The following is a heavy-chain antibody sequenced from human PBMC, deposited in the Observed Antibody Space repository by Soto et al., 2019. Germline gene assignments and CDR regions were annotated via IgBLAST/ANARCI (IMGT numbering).Heavy chain of an antibody. J-gene: IGHJ4*02. D-gene: IGHD4-17*01. CDR3: AKAGNSYGDYEADY. CDR2: ISWNSGSI. CDR1: GFTFDDYA. V-gene: IGHV3-9*01. Sequence: GGSLRLSCAASGFTFDDYAMHWVRQAPGKGLEWVSGISWNSGSIGYADSVKGRFTISRDNAKNSLYLQMNSLRAEDTALYYCAKAGNSYGDYEADYWGQGTLVTVSS.